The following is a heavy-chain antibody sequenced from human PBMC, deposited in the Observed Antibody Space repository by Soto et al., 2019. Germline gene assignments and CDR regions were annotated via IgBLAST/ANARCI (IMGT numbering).Heavy chain of an antibody. CDR3: ARGWIAVADSSSPIRRYYYYGMDV. J-gene: IGHJ6*02. Sequence: SVKVSCKASGGTFSSYAISWVRQAPGQGLEWMGGIIPIFGTANYAQKFQGRVTITADESTSTAYMELSSLRSEDTAVYYCARGWIAVADSSSPIRRYYYYGMDVWGQGTTVTVSS. D-gene: IGHD6-19*01. CDR1: GGTFSSYA. V-gene: IGHV1-69*13. CDR2: IIPIFGTA.